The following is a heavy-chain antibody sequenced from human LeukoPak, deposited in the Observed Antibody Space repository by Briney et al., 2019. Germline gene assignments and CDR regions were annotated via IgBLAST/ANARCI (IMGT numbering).Heavy chain of an antibody. CDR2: IYYGGST. V-gene: IGHV4-39*07. J-gene: IGHJ5*02. Sequence: PSETLSFTCTVSGGSINSTSYYWGWIRQPPGKGLEWIGSIYYGGSTYYNPSLKSRVTILVDVDTSKNQFSLKLSSVTAADTAVYYCASLPTVYSRGYLAPWGQGTLVTVSS. D-gene: IGHD3-22*01. CDR3: ASLPTVYSRGYLAP. CDR1: GGSINSTSYY.